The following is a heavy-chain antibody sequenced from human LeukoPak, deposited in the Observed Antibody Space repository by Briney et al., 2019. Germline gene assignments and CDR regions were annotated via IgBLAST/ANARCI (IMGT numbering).Heavy chain of an antibody. CDR1: GFTFSSYD. Sequence: GGSLRLSCAASGFTFSSYDMHWVRQATGKGLEWVSAIGTAGDTYYPGSVKGRFTISRENAKNSLYLQMNSLRAGDTAVYYCARSPLMEGMDVWGQGTTVTVSS. J-gene: IGHJ6*02. V-gene: IGHV3-13*01. CDR3: ARSPLMEGMDV. D-gene: IGHD1-1*01. CDR2: IGTAGDT.